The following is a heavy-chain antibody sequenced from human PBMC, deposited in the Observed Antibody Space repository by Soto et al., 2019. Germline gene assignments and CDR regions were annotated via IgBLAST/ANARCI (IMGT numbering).Heavy chain of an antibody. D-gene: IGHD3-16*01. J-gene: IGHJ4*02. CDR3: ARSLRNDLFDY. CDR1: GGSISRFF. CDR2: IYYTGST. V-gene: IGHV4-59*01. Sequence: SETLSLTCTVSGGSISRFFWGWIRQPPGKGLELIGYIYYTGSTSYHPSLKSRVTISVDTSKNQFSLKLNSVTAADTAVYFCARSLRNDLFDYWGQGALVTVSS.